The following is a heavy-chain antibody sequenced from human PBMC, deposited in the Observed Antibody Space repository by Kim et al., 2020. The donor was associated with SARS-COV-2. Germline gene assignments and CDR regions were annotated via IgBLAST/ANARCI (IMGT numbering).Heavy chain of an antibody. CDR3: ARRAPFGEFPFD. J-gene: IGHJ4*02. D-gene: IGHD3-10*01. V-gene: IGHV4-59*08. Sequence: NHNPSLRSRVTISVDTSKNQFSLKLTSVTAADTAVYYCARRAPFGEFPFDWGQGTLVTVSS.